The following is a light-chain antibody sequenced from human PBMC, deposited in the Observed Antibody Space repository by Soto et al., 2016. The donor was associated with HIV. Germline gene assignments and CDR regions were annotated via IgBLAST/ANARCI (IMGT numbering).Light chain of an antibody. CDR2: QDN. Sequence: SYELIQPPSVSVSQGQTASIPCSGDQLGDKYSAWYQQKAGQSPTLVIYQDNKRPSGIPERFSGSNSGNTATLTISGTQAMDEADYFCQAWDSTIPSFVFGTGTKVTVL. V-gene: IGLV3-1*01. J-gene: IGLJ1*01. CDR1: QLGDKY. CDR3: QAWDSTIPSFV.